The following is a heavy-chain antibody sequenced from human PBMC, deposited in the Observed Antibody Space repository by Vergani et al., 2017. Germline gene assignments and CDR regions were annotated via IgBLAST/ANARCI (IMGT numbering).Heavy chain of an antibody. D-gene: IGHD3-22*01. Sequence: EVQLVQSGAEVKKPGESLKISCPISGYSFTNYWIGWVRQMPGKGLEWMGIIHPADSDTRYSPSFQGQVTISVDKSISTAYLQRSSLRASDSAMYYCAKLYGRDSSGRQFFDYWGQGTLVTVSS. V-gene: IGHV5-51*01. CDR3: AKLYGRDSSGRQFFDY. J-gene: IGHJ4*02. CDR1: GYSFTNYW. CDR2: IHPADSDT.